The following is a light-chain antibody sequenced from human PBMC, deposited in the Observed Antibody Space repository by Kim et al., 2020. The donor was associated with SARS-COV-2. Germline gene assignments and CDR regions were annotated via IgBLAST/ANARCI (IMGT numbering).Light chain of an antibody. CDR3: QQNDNPPYT. Sequence: DIQMTQSPSSLSASVGDRVSITCRASQSITNYLHWYQHKPGKAPKLLIYAASSLQSGVPSRFSGSGSGTHFTFTISSLQPEDVATYYCQQNDNPPYTFGQGTKLEI. V-gene: IGKV1-39*01. J-gene: IGKJ2*01. CDR2: AAS. CDR1: QSITNY.